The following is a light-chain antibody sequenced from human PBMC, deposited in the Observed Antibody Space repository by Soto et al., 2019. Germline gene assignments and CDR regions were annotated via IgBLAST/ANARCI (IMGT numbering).Light chain of an antibody. V-gene: IGKV1-8*01. CDR2: AAS. Sequence: AIRMTQSPSSLSASTGDRVTITCRASQGISSYLAWYQQKPGKAPKLLIYAASTLQSGVPSRFSGSGSGTDFPLTISCLQSEDFATYYCQKYYSYHFNFRRGTKVHI. CDR3: QKYYSYHFN. J-gene: IGKJ4*01. CDR1: QGISSY.